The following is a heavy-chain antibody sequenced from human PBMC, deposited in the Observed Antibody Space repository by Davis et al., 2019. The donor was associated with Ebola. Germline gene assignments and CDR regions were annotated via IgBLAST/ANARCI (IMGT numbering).Heavy chain of an antibody. V-gene: IGHV4-30-4*01. Sequence: PSETLSLTCTVSGGSISSGDYYWSWIRQPPGKGLEWIGYIYYSGSTYYNPSLKSRVTISVDTSKNQFSLKLSSVTAADTAVYYCARVPGPYYDFWSGIRGGADYWGQGTLVTVSS. D-gene: IGHD3-3*01. CDR3: ARVPGPYYDFWSGIRGGADY. CDR2: IYYSGST. J-gene: IGHJ4*02. CDR1: GGSISSGDYY.